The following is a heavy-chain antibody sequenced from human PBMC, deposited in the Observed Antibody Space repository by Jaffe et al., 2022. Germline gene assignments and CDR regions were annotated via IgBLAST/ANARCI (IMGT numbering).Heavy chain of an antibody. CDR2: IYHSGST. CDR1: GGSISSSNW. D-gene: IGHD3-10*01. J-gene: IGHJ4*02. Sequence: QVQLQESGPGLVKPSGTLSLTCAVSGGSISSSNWWSWIRQPPGKGLEWIGEIYHSGSTNYNPSLKSRVTISVDKSKNQFSLKLSSVTAADTAVYYCARGEGEIWFGELSYYFDYWGQGTLVTVSS. CDR3: ARGEGEIWFGELSYYFDY. V-gene: IGHV4-4*02.